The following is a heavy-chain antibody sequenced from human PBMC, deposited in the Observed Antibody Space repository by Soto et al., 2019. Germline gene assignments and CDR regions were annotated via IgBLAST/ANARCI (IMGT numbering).Heavy chain of an antibody. V-gene: IGHV3-23*01. CDR1: GFTFSSYA. J-gene: IGHJ4*02. CDR3: AKSQYYDSSGYYPPVYYFDY. D-gene: IGHD3-22*01. Sequence: GGSLRLSCAASGFTFSSYAMHWVRQAPGKGLEWVSAISGGGGNTYYADSVKGRFTISRDNSKNTLYLQMNSLRAEDTAVYYCAKSQYYDSSGYYPPVYYFDYWGQGTLVTVSS. CDR2: ISGGGGNT.